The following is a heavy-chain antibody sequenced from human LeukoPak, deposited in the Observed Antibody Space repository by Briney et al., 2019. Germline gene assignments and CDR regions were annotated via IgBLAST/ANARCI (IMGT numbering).Heavy chain of an antibody. CDR3: ARDWNYYYDSSGYYLDAFDI. D-gene: IGHD3-22*01. CDR1: GGTFSSYA. J-gene: IGHJ3*02. CDR2: IIPIFGTA. V-gene: IGHV1-69*05. Sequence: SVKVSCKASGGTFSSYAISWVRQAPGQGLEWMGRIIPIFGTANYAQKFQGRVTITTDESTSTAYMELSSLRSEDTAVYYCARDWNYYYDSSGYYLDAFDIWGQGTMVTVSP.